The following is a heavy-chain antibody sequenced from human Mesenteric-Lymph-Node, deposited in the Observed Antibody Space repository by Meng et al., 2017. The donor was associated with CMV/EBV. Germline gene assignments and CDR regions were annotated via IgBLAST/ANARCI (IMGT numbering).Heavy chain of an antibody. CDR1: GFTFSSYS. V-gene: IGHV3-21*01. CDR3: ARAEAGLLDYFDS. J-gene: IGHJ4*02. CDR2: SISSSSYI. Sequence: GGSLRLSCAASGFTFSSYSMNWVRQAPGKGLEWVSSSISSSSYIYYADSVKGRFTISRDNAKNSLYLQMNSLRAEDTAVYYCARAEAGLLDYFDSWGQGTLVTVSS. D-gene: IGHD3/OR15-3a*01.